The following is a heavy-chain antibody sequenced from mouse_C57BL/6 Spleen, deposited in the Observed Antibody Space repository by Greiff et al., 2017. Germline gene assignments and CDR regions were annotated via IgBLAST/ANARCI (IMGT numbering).Heavy chain of an antibody. CDR1: GYAFSSSW. Sequence: QVQLQQSGPELVKPGASVKISCKASGYAFSSSWMNWVKQRPGKGLEWIGRIYPGDGDPNYNGKFKGKATLTADKSSSTAYMQLSSLTSEDSAVYFCARSSSGAHYYAMDYWGQGTSVTVSS. D-gene: IGHD3-2*02. J-gene: IGHJ4*01. CDR2: IYPGDGDP. V-gene: IGHV1-82*01. CDR3: ARSSSGAHYYAMDY.